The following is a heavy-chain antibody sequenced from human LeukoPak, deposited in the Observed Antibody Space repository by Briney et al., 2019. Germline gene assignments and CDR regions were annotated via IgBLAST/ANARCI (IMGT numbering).Heavy chain of an antibody. CDR2: IRYDGSNK. Sequence: GGSLRLSCAASGFTFSSYGMHWVRQAPGKGLEWMSFIRYDGSNKYYADSVKGRFTTSRDNSKNTLYLQMNSLRAEDTAVYYCAKGYSYGFVYWGQGTLVTVSS. D-gene: IGHD5-18*01. CDR1: GFTFSSYG. V-gene: IGHV3-30*02. J-gene: IGHJ4*02. CDR3: AKGYSYGFVY.